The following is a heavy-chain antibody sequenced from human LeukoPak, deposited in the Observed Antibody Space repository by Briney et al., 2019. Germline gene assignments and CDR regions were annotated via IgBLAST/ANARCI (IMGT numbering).Heavy chain of an antibody. J-gene: IGHJ3*02. D-gene: IGHD3-22*01. CDR1: GHTLTEFS. CDR3: ARAGLWDYSDSSGYHNGAFDI. CDR2: FDPEDGET. V-gene: IGHV1-24*01. Sequence: GASVKVSCKVSGHTLTEFSMHWVRQAPGKRLEWMGRFDPEDGETIYAQKFQGRVTMTADTSTDTAYMELNRLRSDDTAVYYCARAGLWDYSDSSGYHNGAFDIWGQGTMVTVSS.